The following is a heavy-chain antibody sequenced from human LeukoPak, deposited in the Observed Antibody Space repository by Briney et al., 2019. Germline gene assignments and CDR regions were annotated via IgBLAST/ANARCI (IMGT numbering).Heavy chain of an antibody. J-gene: IGHJ4*02. CDR3: ARVRSGSYSRDFDY. D-gene: IGHD1-26*01. CDR1: GGSFSGYY. Sequence: SETLSLTCAVYGGSFSGYYWSWIRQPPGKGLEWIGEINHSGSTNYNPSLKSRVTISVDTSKNQFSLKLSSVTAADTAVYYCARVRSGSYSRDFDYWGQGTLATVSS. CDR2: INHSGST. V-gene: IGHV4-34*01.